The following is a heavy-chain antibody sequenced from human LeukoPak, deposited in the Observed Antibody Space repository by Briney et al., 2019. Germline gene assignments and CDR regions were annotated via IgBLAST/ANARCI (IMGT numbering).Heavy chain of an antibody. CDR2: INHSGST. D-gene: IGHD5-18*01. V-gene: IGHV4-34*01. J-gene: IGHJ4*02. CDR3: ARGRIRGYSYGWPGGFDY. CDR1: GRSINSYY. Sequence: ETLSLTCTVSGRSINSYYWSWIRQPPGKGLEWIGEINHSGSTNYNPSLKSRVTISVDTSKNQFSLKLSSVTAADTAVYYCARGRIRGYSYGWPGGFDYWGQGTLVTVSS.